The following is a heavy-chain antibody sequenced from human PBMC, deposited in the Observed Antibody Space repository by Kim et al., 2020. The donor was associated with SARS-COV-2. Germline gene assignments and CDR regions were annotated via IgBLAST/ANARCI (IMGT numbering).Heavy chain of an antibody. J-gene: IGHJ4*02. Sequence: ASVKVSCKASVYTFSSYDINWLRQATGQGLEWMGWLNPNSGNTGFARKFQGRVTMTRHTSISTVYMELSSLRSEDTAVYYCATGPSGWYDYWGQGTLVTVSS. V-gene: IGHV1-8*01. CDR3: ATGPSGWYDY. CDR1: VYTFSSYD. CDR2: LNPNSGNT. D-gene: IGHD6-19*01.